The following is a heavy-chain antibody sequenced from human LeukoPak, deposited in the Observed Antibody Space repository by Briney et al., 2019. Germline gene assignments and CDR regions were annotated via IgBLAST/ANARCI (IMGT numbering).Heavy chain of an antibody. D-gene: IGHD1-26*01. CDR3: ARGEWDDGVYYFDY. J-gene: IGHJ4*02. V-gene: IGHV3-30*04. CDR2: ISYDGSNK. Sequence: GRSLRLSCAASGFTFSSYAMHWVRQAPGKGLEWVAVISYDGSNKYYADSVKGPFTISRANSKNTLYLQLNSLRAEDTAVYYCARGEWDDGVYYFDYWGQGTLVTASS. CDR1: GFTFSSYA.